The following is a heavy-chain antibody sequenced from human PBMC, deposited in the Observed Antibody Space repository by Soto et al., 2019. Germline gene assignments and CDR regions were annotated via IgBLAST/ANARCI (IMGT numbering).Heavy chain of an antibody. V-gene: IGHV3-7*04. Sequence: GGSLRLSCAVSGFALSSYWMNWVRQAPGKGLERVANIKKDGNEKHYMDSVKGRFTISRDNAKNSLYLQMNSLRAEDTAVYYCARGAAAGFPFPDYWGQGTVVTVSS. CDR1: GFALSSYW. J-gene: IGHJ4*02. CDR2: IKKDGNEK. CDR3: ARGAAAGFPFPDY. D-gene: IGHD6-13*01.